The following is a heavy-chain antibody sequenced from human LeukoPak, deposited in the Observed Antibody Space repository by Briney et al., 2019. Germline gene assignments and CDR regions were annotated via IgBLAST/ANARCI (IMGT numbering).Heavy chain of an antibody. V-gene: IGHV3-48*04. J-gene: IGHJ6*03. CDR2: ISSSSSTI. Sequence: GGSLRLSCAASGFTFSSYSMNWVRQAPGKGLEWVSYISSSSSTIYYADSVKGRFTISRDNAKNSLYLQMNSLRAEDTAVYYCAREACCGGDCYLTNYYYYMDVWGKGTTVTVSS. CDR3: AREACCGGDCYLTNYYYYMDV. D-gene: IGHD2-21*02. CDR1: GFTFSSYS.